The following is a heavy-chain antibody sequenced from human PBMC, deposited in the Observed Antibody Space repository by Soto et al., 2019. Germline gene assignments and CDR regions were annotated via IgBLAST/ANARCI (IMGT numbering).Heavy chain of an antibody. D-gene: IGHD4-17*01. CDR2: INYSGST. Sequence: SETQSLTCAVYGGSFRGYYGSWIRQHPGKGLEWIGYINYSGSTNYNPSLKSRVTISVDTSKNQFSLKLSSVTAADTAVYYCARDADYGDAFDIWGQGTMVTVSS. CDR3: ARDADYGDAFDI. J-gene: IGHJ3*02. CDR1: GGSFRGYY. V-gene: IGHV4-34*09.